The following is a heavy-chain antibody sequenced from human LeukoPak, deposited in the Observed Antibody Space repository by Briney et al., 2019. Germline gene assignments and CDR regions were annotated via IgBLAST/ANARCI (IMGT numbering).Heavy chain of an antibody. CDR2: IYHSGST. D-gene: IGHD3-16*01. J-gene: IGHJ1*01. CDR3: ASGKRFGQEYFQH. CDR1: GYSISSGYY. V-gene: IGHV4-38-2*01. Sequence: PSETLSLTCAVSGYSISSGYYWGWIRQPPVKGLEWIGSIYHSGSTYYNPSLKSRVTISVDTSKNQFSLKLSSVTAADTAVYYCASGKRFGQEYFQHWGQGTLVTVSS.